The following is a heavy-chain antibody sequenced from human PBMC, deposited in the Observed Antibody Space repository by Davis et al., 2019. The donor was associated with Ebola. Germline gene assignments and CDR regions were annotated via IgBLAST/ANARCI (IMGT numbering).Heavy chain of an antibody. Sequence: GGSLRLSCAASGFTFSSYWMSWVRQAPGKGLEWVAVIWYDGSNKYYADSVKGRFTISRDNSKNTLYLQMNSLRAEDTAVYYCARAYSSGWPSVDYWGQGTLVTVSS. J-gene: IGHJ4*02. CDR1: GFTFSSYW. V-gene: IGHV3-33*08. CDR2: IWYDGSNK. CDR3: ARAYSSGWPSVDY. D-gene: IGHD6-19*01.